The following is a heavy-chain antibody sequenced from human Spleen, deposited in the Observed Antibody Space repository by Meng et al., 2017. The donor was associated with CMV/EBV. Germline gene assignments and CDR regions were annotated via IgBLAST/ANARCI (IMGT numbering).Heavy chain of an antibody. V-gene: IGHV3-23*01. J-gene: IGHJ6*02. Sequence: GESLKISCATSQFTFSSYAMTWVRQAPGKGLEWVSAISASADRTYYTDSVKGRFVISRDNSKNTVYLQLNSLRAEDTAVYYCAREDQYQLGGMDVWGQGTTVTVSS. CDR2: ISASADRT. CDR1: QFTFSSYA. CDR3: AREDQYQLGGMDV. D-gene: IGHD2-2*01.